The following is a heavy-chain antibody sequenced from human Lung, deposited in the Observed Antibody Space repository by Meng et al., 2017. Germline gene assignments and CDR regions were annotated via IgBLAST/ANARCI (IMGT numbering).Heavy chain of an antibody. D-gene: IGHD2-8*02. J-gene: IGHJ4*02. Sequence: QVQLVPAGAEIKTPGASVKGSWKASADTFANYAISWVRQAPGQGLEWMGRISTHNGNTNYALKLQGRVTVTTDTSTSTAYMELRNLRSDDTAIYYCATARFSFLLGFDYWGQGTLVTVSS. CDR3: ATARFSFLLGFDY. CDR1: ADTFANYA. V-gene: IGHV1-18*01. CDR2: ISTHNGNT.